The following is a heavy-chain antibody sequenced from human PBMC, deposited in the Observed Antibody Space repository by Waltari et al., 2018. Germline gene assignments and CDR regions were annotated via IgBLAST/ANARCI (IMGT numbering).Heavy chain of an antibody. V-gene: IGHV4-30-2*01. J-gene: IGHJ5*02. CDR1: GGSISSGDFS. D-gene: IGHD3-3*01. CDR2: IYHSGST. CDR3: ARSPWAFGEVVSWFDP. Sequence: QLQLQESGSGLVKPSQTLSLTCAVSGGSISSGDFSWSWIRQPPGKGLEWIGYIYHSGSTYYNPSLKSRVTISLDRSKNQFSLKLSSVTAADTAVYYCARSPWAFGEVVSWFDPWGQGTLVTVSS.